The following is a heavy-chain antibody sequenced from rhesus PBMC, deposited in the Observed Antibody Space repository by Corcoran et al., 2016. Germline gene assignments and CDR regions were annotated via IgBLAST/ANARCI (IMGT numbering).Heavy chain of an antibody. CDR2: IYWSDSK. V-gene: IGHV2-95*01. CDR1: GFSINTAGTG. CDR3: ARDLGVGTFDH. D-gene: IGHD3-16*01. J-gene: IGHJ4*01. Sequence: QVTLQESGPALVKPTQTLTLTCTFSGFSINTAGTGVGWIRQPPGKALEWLASIYWSDSKYCNTSLKSRLSISKDTSKNQLVLRMTNMDPVDTAAYYCARDLGVGTFDHWGQGVLVTVSS.